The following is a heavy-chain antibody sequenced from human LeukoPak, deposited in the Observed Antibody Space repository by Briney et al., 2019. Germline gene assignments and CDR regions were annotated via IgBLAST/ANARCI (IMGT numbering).Heavy chain of an antibody. J-gene: IGHJ5*02. D-gene: IGHD2-2*01. CDR1: GFTFSSYD. CDR3: AKDRHAPGRYCSSTSCLPFDP. V-gene: IGHV3-23*01. Sequence: PGGSLRLSCTASGFTFSSYDMSWVRQPPGKGLEWVSAISGSGGSTYYADSVNGRSTTSRDNSEKKLYLQMNSLRAEDTAVYYCAKDRHAPGRYCSSTSCLPFDPWGQGTLVTVSS. CDR2: ISGSGGST.